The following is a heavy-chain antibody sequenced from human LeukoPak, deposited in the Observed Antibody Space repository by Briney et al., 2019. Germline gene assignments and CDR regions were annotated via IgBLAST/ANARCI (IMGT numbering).Heavy chain of an antibody. CDR2: INPNSGGT. V-gene: IGHV1-2*02. CDR3: ARDSYGVLAAQRGLDY. Sequence: ASVKVSCKASGYTFTGYYMHWVRQAPGQGLEWMGWINPNSGGTNYAQKFQGRVTMTRDTSISTAYMELSRLRSDDTAVYYCARDSYGVLAAQRGLDYWGQGTLVTVSS. CDR1: GYTFTGYY. J-gene: IGHJ4*02. D-gene: IGHD2-2*01.